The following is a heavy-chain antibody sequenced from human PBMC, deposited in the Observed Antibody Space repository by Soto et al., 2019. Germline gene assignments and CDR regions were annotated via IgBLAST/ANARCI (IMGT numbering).Heavy chain of an antibody. J-gene: IGHJ5*02. V-gene: IGHV1-69*13. CDR3: ARELTMVRGVIKGWFDP. CDR1: GGSFSSYA. CDR2: IIPIFGTA. D-gene: IGHD3-10*01. Sequence: SVKLSCKACGGSFSSYAISWVRQAPEQGLEWMGGIIPIFGTANYAQKFQGRVTITADESTSTAYMELSSLRSEDTAVYYCARELTMVRGVIKGWFDPWGQGTLVTVSS.